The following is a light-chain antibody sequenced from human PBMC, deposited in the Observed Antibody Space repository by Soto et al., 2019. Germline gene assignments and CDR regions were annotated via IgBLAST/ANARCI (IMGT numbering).Light chain of an antibody. CDR3: MQALQTLLT. Sequence: DIVMTQSPLSLPVTPGEPASISCRSSQSLXHSNXYNXLDWYLQKPGQSPQLLIYLGSNRASGVPDRFSGSGSGTDFTLKISRVEAEDVGVYYCMQALQTLLTFGGGTKVEIK. CDR1: QSLXHSNXYNX. J-gene: IGKJ4*01. V-gene: IGKV2-28*01. CDR2: LGS.